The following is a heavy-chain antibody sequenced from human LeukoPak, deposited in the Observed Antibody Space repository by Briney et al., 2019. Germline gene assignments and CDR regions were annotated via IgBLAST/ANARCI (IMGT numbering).Heavy chain of an antibody. CDR2: IYYSGST. V-gene: IGHV4-59*01. D-gene: IGHD2-2*01. J-gene: IGHJ6*03. Sequence: KPGGSLRLSCAASGFTFRDYYMSWIRQAPGKGLEWNGYIYYSGSTNYNPSLKSRVTISVDTSKNQFSLKLSSVTAADTAVYYCARAYPQSGCSSTSCLSYYYYYYYMDVWGKGTTVTISS. CDR1: GFTFRDYY. CDR3: ARAYPQSGCSSTSCLSYYYYYYYMDV.